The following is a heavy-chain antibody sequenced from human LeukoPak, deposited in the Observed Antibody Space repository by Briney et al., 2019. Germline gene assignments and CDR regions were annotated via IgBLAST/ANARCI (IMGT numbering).Heavy chain of an antibody. CDR3: ARDRSGYYGSGSYYNVRYYYGMDV. J-gene: IGHJ6*04. CDR1: GYTFTSYY. Sequence: ASVKVSYKASGYTFTSYYMHWVRQAPGEGLEWMEIINPSCGSTSYAQKFQGRVTMTRDTSTSTVYMEVSSLRSEDTAVYYCARDRSGYYGSGSYYNVRYYYGMDVWGKGTTVTVSS. D-gene: IGHD3-10*01. CDR2: INPSCGST. V-gene: IGHV1-46*01.